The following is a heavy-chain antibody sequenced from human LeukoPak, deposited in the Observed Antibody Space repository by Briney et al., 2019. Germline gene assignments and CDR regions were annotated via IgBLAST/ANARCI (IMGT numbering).Heavy chain of an antibody. J-gene: IGHJ6*03. Sequence: SETLSLTCTVSGNSISSGDYYWSWIRQPAGKGLEWIGRIYTSGSTNYNPSLKSRVTMSVDTSKNQFSLKLSSVTAADTAVYYCARVVVDTASYTDQARQGEYYYMDVWGKGTTVTISS. CDR1: GNSISSGDYY. V-gene: IGHV4-61*02. CDR2: IYTSGST. CDR3: ARVVVDTASYTDQARQGEYYYMDV. D-gene: IGHD5-18*01.